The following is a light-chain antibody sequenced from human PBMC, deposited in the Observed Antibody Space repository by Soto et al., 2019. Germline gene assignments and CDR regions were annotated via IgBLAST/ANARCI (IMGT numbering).Light chain of an antibody. CDR3: CSYTRSSTYV. V-gene: IGLV2-14*01. CDR1: SSDVGAYNY. CDR2: DVS. Sequence: QSALTQPASVSGSPGQSITISCTGTSSDVGAYNYVSWYQQHPGKAPKFMIFDVSNRPSGVSNRCSGSKSGNTASLTISGRQAEDEADYYCCSYTRSSTYVFGTGTKLTVL. J-gene: IGLJ1*01.